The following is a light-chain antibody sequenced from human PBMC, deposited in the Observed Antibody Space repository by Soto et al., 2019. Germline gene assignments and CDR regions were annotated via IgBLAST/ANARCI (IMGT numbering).Light chain of an antibody. CDR2: GAS. CDR1: QSVSSSY. V-gene: IGKV3-20*01. Sequence: EIELTQSPGTLSLSPGERATLSCRASQSVSSSYLAWYQQKPGQAPRLLIYGASSGATGIPDRFSGSGSGTDFTLTITRLEPEDFAVYYCQHYGSSPGTFGQGTKVDIK. J-gene: IGKJ1*01. CDR3: QHYGSSPGT.